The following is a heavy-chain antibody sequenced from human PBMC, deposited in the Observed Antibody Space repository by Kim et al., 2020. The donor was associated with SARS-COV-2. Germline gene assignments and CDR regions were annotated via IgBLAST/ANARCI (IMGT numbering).Heavy chain of an antibody. Sequence: GGSLRLSCAASGFTFSSYAMHWVRQAPGKGLEWVAVISYDGSNKYYADSVKGRFTISRDNSKNTLYLQMNSLRAEDTAVYYCARVHRQSVGLLWFGELSLSPTDYWGQGTLVTVSS. CDR2: ISYDGSNK. V-gene: IGHV3-30*04. CDR1: GFTFSSYA. D-gene: IGHD3-10*01. CDR3: ARVHRQSVGLLWFGELSLSPTDY. J-gene: IGHJ4*02.